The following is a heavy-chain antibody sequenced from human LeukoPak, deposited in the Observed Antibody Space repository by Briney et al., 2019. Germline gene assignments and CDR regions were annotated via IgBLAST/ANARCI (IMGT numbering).Heavy chain of an antibody. V-gene: IGHV3-9*02. CDR2: IFWNSGGT. J-gene: IGHJ4*02. CDR3: ARDGPMAGIYFDY. Sequence: GGSLRLSCVISGSTSNDHAMHWVRQAPGKGLEWVAGIFWNSGGTGYADSVKGRFIISRDNAKSSVDLQMNSLRVEDTAVYYCARDGPMAGIYFDYWGQGTLVTVSP. CDR1: GSTSNDHA. D-gene: IGHD3-10*01.